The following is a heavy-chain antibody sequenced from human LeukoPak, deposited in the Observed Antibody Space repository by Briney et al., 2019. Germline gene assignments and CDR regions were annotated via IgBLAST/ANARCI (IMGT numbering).Heavy chain of an antibody. CDR3: AKDKGDYYDGSGFDS. D-gene: IGHD3-22*01. V-gene: IGHV3-30*18. CDR2: ISYDGSNK. CDR1: GFTFSNYA. Sequence: GGSLRLSCEASGFTFSNYAMHWVRQAPGKGLEWVVVISYDGSNKYYADSVKGRFTISRDNSKNMLYLQMNSLRAEDTAVYYCAKDKGDYYDGSGFDSWGQGTLVTVSS. J-gene: IGHJ4*02.